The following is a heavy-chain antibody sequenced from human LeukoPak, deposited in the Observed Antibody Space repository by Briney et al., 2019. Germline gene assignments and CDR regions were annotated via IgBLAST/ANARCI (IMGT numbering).Heavy chain of an antibody. J-gene: IGHJ4*02. CDR2: IFYTGSA. CDR1: GGSMNSRSYY. V-gene: IGHV4-39*01. Sequence: PSETLSLTCTVSGGSMNSRSYYWGWIRQPPGKELELIGSIFYTGSAYYNPSLKSRVSISVDTSKSHFSLNLISVTAADTALYYCASLFYFGSGSFPTYWGLGTLVTVSS. CDR3: ASLFYFGSGSFPTY. D-gene: IGHD3-10*01.